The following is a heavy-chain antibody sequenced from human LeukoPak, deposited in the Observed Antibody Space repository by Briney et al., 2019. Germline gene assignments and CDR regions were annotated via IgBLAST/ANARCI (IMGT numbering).Heavy chain of an antibody. CDR3: ASLSGGSYAYYGMDA. CDR1: GYTFTSYY. V-gene: IGHV1-46*01. Sequence: ASVKVSCKASGYTFTSYYMHWVRQAPGQGLEWMGIINPSGGSTSYAQKFQGRVTMTRDTSTSTVYMELSSLRSEDTAVYYCASLSGGSYAYYGMDAWGQGTTVTVSS. CDR2: INPSGGST. J-gene: IGHJ6*02. D-gene: IGHD2-15*01.